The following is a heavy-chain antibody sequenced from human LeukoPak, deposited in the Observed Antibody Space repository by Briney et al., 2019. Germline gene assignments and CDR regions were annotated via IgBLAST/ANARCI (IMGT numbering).Heavy chain of an antibody. V-gene: IGHV4-59*01. D-gene: IGHD6-19*01. Sequence: TSETLSLTCAVYGGSFSGYYWSWIRQPPGKGLEWVGYIHYSGNTNYNPSLKSRITISVDTSKNQFSLKLSSVTAADTAVYYCARGGWSLDYWGQGTLVTVSS. J-gene: IGHJ4*02. CDR2: IHYSGNT. CDR1: GGSFSGYY. CDR3: ARGGWSLDY.